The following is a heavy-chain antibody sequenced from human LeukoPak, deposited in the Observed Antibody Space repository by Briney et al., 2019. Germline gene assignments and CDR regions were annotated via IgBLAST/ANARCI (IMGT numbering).Heavy chain of an antibody. CDR3: ARQGYYGSGSSAQDWFDP. D-gene: IGHD3-10*01. CDR1: GGSISSYY. V-gene: IGHV4-59*08. Sequence: SETLSLTCTVSGGSISSYYWSWIRQPPGKGLEWIGYTYYSGSTNYNPSLKSRVTISVDTSKNQFSLKLSSVTAADTAVYYCARQGYYGSGSSAQDWFDPWGQGTLVTVSS. CDR2: TYYSGST. J-gene: IGHJ5*02.